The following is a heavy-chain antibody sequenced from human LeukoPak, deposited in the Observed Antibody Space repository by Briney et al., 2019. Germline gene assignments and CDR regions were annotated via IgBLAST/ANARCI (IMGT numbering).Heavy chain of an antibody. D-gene: IGHD6-13*01. CDR1: GGSISSYY. J-gene: IGHJ4*02. Sequence: SETLSLTCTVSGGSISSYYWSWLRQPPGKGLEWIGYIYYTGSTDYNPSLKSRVAISVDTSKNQFSLKLSSVTAADTAVYYCARGSKAAPGTFDYWGQGTLVTVSS. CDR3: ARGSKAAPGTFDY. V-gene: IGHV4-59*01. CDR2: IYYTGST.